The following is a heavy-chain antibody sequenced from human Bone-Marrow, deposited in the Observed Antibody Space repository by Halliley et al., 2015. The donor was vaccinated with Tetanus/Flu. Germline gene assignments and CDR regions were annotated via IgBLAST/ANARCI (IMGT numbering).Heavy chain of an antibody. D-gene: IGHD1-26*01. CDR1: GGTFGGYF. CDR3: VRENTDHVGSLD. J-gene: IGHJ4*02. Sequence: TLSLTCVVSGGTFGGYFWTWIRQSPGKGLEWIAEIDHTGKTNYNPSLKSRLSIAVDTSKNQFSLNLSSVTAADTAVYYCVRENTDHVGSLDWGQGTLVTVSS. V-gene: IGHV4-34*01. CDR2: IDHTGKT.